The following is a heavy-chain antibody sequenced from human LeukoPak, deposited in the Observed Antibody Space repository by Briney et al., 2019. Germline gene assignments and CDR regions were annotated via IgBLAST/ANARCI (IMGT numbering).Heavy chain of an antibody. V-gene: IGHV3-23*01. CDR3: AKGTEGDGEGFDY. D-gene: IGHD3-10*01. CDR2: ISGSGGST. J-gene: IGHJ4*02. Sequence: PGASLRLSCAASGFTFSSYAMSWVRQAPGKGLEWVSAISGSGGSTYYADSVKGRFTISRDNSKNTLYLQMNSLRAEDTAVYYCAKGTEGDGEGFDYWGQGTLVTVSS. CDR1: GFTFSSYA.